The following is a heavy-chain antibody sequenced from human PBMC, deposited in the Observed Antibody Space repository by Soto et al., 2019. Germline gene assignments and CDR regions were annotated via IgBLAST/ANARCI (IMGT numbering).Heavy chain of an antibody. V-gene: IGHV1-2*02. Sequence: RASVKVSCKASGYTFTGYYMHWVRQAPGQGLEWMGWINPNSGGTNYAQKFQGRVTMTRDTSISTAYMELSRLRSDDTAVYYCARAPNQYSSSSGWLDPWGQGTLVTVSS. CDR1: GYTFTGYY. CDR2: INPNSGGT. D-gene: IGHD6-6*01. J-gene: IGHJ5*02. CDR3: ARAPNQYSSSSGWLDP.